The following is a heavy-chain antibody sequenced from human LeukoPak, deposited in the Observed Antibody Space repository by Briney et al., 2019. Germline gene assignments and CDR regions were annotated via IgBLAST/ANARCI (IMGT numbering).Heavy chain of an antibody. CDR1: GFTFSSYG. V-gene: IGHV3-23*01. CDR2: ISGSGGST. Sequence: GGTLRLSCAASGFTFSSYGMSWVRQAPGKGLEWVSAISGSGGSTYYADSVKGRFTISRDNSKNTLYLQMNSLRAEDTAVYYCAKAPIVSYDILTGYPSYYFDYWGQGTLVTVSS. D-gene: IGHD3-9*01. J-gene: IGHJ4*02. CDR3: AKAPIVSYDILTGYPSYYFDY.